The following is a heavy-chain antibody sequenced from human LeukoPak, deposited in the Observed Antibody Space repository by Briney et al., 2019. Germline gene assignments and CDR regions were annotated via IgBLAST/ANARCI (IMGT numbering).Heavy chain of an antibody. J-gene: IGHJ5*02. D-gene: IGHD6-19*01. CDR2: IYYSGST. Sequence: SETLSLTCTVSGGSISSYYWSWIRQPPGKGLEWIGYIYYSGSTNYNPSLKSRVTISVDTSKNQFSLKLSSVTAADTAVYYCARYSSRSVWSDPWGQGTLVTVSS. V-gene: IGHV4-59*08. CDR3: ARYSSRSVWSDP. CDR1: GGSISSYY.